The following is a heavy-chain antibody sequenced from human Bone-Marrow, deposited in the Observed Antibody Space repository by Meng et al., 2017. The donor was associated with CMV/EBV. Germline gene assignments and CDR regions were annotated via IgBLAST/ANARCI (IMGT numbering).Heavy chain of an antibody. CDR3: ASRNPLHSRDS. Sequence: SETLSLTCAVYGGSFSGYYWSWIRQPPGKGLEWIGEINHSGCTNYNPSLKSRVTISVDTSKNQSSLKLSPVTAADTAVYYGASRNPLHSRDSWGQGTLVTVSS. CDR2: INHSGCT. V-gene: IGHV4-34*01. J-gene: IGHJ4*02. D-gene: IGHD6-13*01. CDR1: GGSFSGYY.